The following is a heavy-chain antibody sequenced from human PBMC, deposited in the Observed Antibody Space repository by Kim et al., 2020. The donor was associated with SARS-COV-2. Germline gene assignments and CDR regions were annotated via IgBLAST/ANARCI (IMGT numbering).Heavy chain of an antibody. CDR1: GFTFSSYG. CDR2: IWYDGSNK. CDR3: ARDLGVRGVFYGMDV. V-gene: IGHV3-33*01. J-gene: IGHJ6*02. Sequence: GGSLRLSCAASGFTFSSYGMHWVRQAPGKGLEWVAVIWYDGSNKYYADSVKGRFTISRDNSKNTLYLQMNSLRAEDTAVYYCARDLGVRGVFYGMDVWGQGTTVTVSS. D-gene: IGHD3-10*01.